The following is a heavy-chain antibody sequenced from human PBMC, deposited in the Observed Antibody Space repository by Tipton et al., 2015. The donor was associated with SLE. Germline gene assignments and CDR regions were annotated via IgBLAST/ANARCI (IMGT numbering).Heavy chain of an antibody. CDR3: ASRSSSWRDAFDI. V-gene: IGHV4-61*01. CDR1: GGSVSSGSYY. Sequence: TLSLTCTVSGGSVSSGSYYWSWIRQPPGKGLEWIGYIYYSGGSYYNPSLKSRVSISLDTSKNQFSLNLSSVTAADTAVYYCASRSSSWRDAFDIWGQGTMVTVSS. J-gene: IGHJ3*02. D-gene: IGHD6-13*01. CDR2: IYYSGGS.